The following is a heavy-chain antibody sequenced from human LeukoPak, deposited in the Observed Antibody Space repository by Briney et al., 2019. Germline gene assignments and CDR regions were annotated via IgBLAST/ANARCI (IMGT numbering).Heavy chain of an antibody. CDR3: ARDEPDSSSWYGDAFDI. Sequence: TSSETLSLTCTVSGGSISHYYWSWIRQPAGKGLEWIGRMYTSGRTNYGPSLRSRVTMSVDTSKNQFSLKLSSVTAADTAVYYCARDEPDSSSWYGDAFDIWGQGTMVTVSS. J-gene: IGHJ3*02. D-gene: IGHD6-13*01. CDR2: MYTSGRT. CDR1: GGSISHYY. V-gene: IGHV4-4*07.